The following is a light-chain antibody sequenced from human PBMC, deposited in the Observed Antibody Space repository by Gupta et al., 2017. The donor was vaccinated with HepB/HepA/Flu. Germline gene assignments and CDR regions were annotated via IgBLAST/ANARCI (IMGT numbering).Light chain of an antibody. CDR3: MQALQTPRT. CDR2: MGS. Sequence: EIVVTQFPLSLPGTPGEPASISCKSSQSLLHSPGYNYWDWYVQKTGQSPQLLIYMGSNRAYGVPDRISGSGSGTDFTLKIDRVEAEDVGVYYCMQALQTPRTFGQGTQVEIK. CDR1: QSLLHSPGYNY. V-gene: IGKV2-28*01. J-gene: IGKJ1*01.